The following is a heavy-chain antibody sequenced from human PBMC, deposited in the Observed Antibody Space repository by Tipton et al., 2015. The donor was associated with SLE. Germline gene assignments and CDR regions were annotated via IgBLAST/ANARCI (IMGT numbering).Heavy chain of an antibody. D-gene: IGHD3-16*01. V-gene: IGHV4-4*07. CDR3: AREGGGYYYYGMDV. J-gene: IGHJ6*02. CDR1: DGSIRDYY. Sequence: TLSLTCTVSDGSIRDYYWTWIRQPAGEGLEWIGRIYTSGSTNYNPSLKSRVTMSVDTSKNQFSLKLSSVTAADTAVYYCAREGGGYYYYGMDVWGQGTTVTVSS. CDR2: IYTSGST.